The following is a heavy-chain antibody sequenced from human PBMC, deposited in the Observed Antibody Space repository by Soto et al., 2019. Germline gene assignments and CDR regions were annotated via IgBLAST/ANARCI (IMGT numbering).Heavy chain of an antibody. J-gene: IGHJ6*02. CDR3: AKRIAARRLGYYYGMDV. D-gene: IGHD6-6*01. Sequence: GGSLRLSRAASGFTFSSYAMSWVRQAPGKGLEWVSAISGSGGSTYYADSVKGRFTISRDNSKNTLYLQMNSLRAEDTAVYYCAKRIAARRLGYYYGMDVWGQGTTVTVSS. CDR2: ISGSGGST. V-gene: IGHV3-23*01. CDR1: GFTFSSYA.